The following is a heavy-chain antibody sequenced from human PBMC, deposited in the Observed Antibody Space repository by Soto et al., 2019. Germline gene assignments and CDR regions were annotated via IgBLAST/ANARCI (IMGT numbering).Heavy chain of an antibody. Sequence: GGSLRLSCAASGFTVSTYRMSWVRQAPGKGLEWISVIYSAGSADFADSVKGRFTISRDNSKNTLYLQMSSLRAEDTAVYYCAREGYYLNWFDPWGQGTLVTVSS. CDR2: IYSAGSA. D-gene: IGHD3-10*01. J-gene: IGHJ5*02. V-gene: IGHV3-66*01. CDR1: GFTVSTYR. CDR3: AREGYYLNWFDP.